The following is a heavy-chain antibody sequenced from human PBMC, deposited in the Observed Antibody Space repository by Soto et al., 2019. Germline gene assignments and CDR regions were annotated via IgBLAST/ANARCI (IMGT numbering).Heavy chain of an antibody. D-gene: IGHD6-13*01. CDR1: GGTFSSYA. V-gene: IGHV1-3*01. CDR3: ARGPTGPPSLSSSWYYFDY. Sequence: GASVKVSCKASGGTFSSYAISWVRQAPGQRLEWMGWINAGNGNTKYSQKFQGRVTITRDTSASTAYMELSSLRSEDTAVYYCARGPTGPPSLSSSWYYFDYWGQGTLVTVSS. J-gene: IGHJ4*02. CDR2: INAGNGNT.